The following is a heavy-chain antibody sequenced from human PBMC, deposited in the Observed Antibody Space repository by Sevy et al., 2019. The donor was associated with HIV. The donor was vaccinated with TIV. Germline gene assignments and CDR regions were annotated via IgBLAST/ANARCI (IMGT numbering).Heavy chain of an antibody. Sequence: GGSLRLSCVVSGFTFTTSGMHWVRQAPGKGLEWVAVISYHGRDKFYADSVKGRFTIYRDNSDNILYLHMNSLRSEDTAVYYCAKDFTGYNGMDVWGQGTMVTVSS. D-gene: IGHD3-9*01. CDR1: GFTFTTSG. V-gene: IGHV3-30*18. J-gene: IGHJ6*02. CDR2: ISYHGRDK. CDR3: AKDFTGYNGMDV.